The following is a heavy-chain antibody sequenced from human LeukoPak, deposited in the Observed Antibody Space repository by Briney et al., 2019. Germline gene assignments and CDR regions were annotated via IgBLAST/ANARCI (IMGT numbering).Heavy chain of an antibody. CDR2: IIPIFGTA. CDR1: GGSFNSYA. Sequence: SAKVSCKASGGSFNSYAISWVRQAPGQGLEWMGGIIPIFGTANYAQKFQGRVTITADKSTNTAYMELSSLRSEDTAVYYCARSQPLAYFDLWGRGTLVTVSS. CDR3: ARSQPLAYFDL. J-gene: IGHJ2*01. V-gene: IGHV1-69*06.